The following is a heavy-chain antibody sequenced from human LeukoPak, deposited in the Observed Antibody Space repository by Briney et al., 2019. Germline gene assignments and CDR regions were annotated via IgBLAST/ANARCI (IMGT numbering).Heavy chain of an antibody. CDR3: AGSTNPYYLDY. CDR2: LYSDYNT. D-gene: IGHD1-14*01. J-gene: IGHJ4*02. CDR1: GLTVGSNY. Sequence: PGGSLRLSCAASGLTVGSNYLGWVRQAPGKGLEWVSLLYSDYNTYYADSVKGRFTISRDNSRNTLFPQMNSLRDEDTAVYYCAGSTNPYYLDYWGQGTLVTVSS. V-gene: IGHV3-53*01.